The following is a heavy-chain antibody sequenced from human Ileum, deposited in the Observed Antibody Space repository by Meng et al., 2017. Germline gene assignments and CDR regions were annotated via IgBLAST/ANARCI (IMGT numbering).Heavy chain of an antibody. D-gene: IGHD2/OR15-2a*01. V-gene: IGHV4-30-2*01. J-gene: IGHJ4*02. CDR2: IYQVGST. CDR3: ASSTSGPELNY. Sequence: HLQLQESGSGLVTSSQTPSLTCTVSGGSISSSAYPWTWIRQPPGKGLEWIGYIYQVGSTNYNPSLKSRVTIFVDTSKNQFSLKLTSVTAADTAVYYCASSTSGPELNYWGQGTLVTVSS. CDR1: GGSISSSAYP.